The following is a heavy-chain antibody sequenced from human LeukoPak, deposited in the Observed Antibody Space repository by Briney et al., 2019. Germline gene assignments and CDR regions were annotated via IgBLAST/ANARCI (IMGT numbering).Heavy chain of an antibody. CDR3: ARYNYYGSESYYVADWFDP. D-gene: IGHD3-10*01. J-gene: IGHJ5*02. CDR1: GGSFSSYY. CDR2: IYYSGST. V-gene: IGHV4-59*01. Sequence: SETLSLTCAVYGGSFSSYYWSWIRQPPGKGLEWIGYIYYSGSTNYNPSLKSRVTISVDTSKNQLSLKLSSVTAADTAVYYCARYNYYGSESYYVADWFDPWGQGTLVTVSS.